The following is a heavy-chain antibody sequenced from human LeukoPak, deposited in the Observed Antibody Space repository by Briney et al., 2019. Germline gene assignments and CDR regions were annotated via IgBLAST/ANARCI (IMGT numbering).Heavy chain of an antibody. D-gene: IGHD3-22*01. CDR1: GGSISSYY. CDR3: TRGSIAYYYMDV. V-gene: IGHV4-59*01. Sequence: SETLSLTCTVSGGSISSYYWSWIRQPPGRGLEWIGNFYYSGSTNYNPSLKSRVTISVDTSKNQFSLKLSSVTAADTAVYYCTRGSIAYYYMDVWGKGTTVTISS. J-gene: IGHJ6*03. CDR2: FYYSGST.